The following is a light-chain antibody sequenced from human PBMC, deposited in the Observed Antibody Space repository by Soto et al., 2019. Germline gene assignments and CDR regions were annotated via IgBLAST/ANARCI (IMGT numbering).Light chain of an antibody. J-gene: IGKJ4*01. Sequence: EIVLTQSPATLSLSPGERATLSCRARQSVSSYLAWYQQKPGQAPRLLIFDASNRATGIPARFSGSGSGTDFPLTISSLEPEDFAVYFCQQRTNWPLTFGGGTKVEI. V-gene: IGKV3-11*01. CDR3: QQRTNWPLT. CDR1: QSVSSY. CDR2: DAS.